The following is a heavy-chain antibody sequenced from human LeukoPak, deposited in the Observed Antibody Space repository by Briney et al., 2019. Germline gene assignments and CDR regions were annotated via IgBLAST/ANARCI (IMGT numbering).Heavy chain of an antibody. CDR2: ISGGGGNT. D-gene: IGHD2-15*01. Sequence: GGSLRLSCAASGFTFSSYAMSWVRQAPGKGLEWVSAISGGGGNTYYADSVKGRFTISRDNSKNMVYLQMNSLGADDTAVYYCAKSVVVITFRFDDWGQGALVTVSS. CDR1: GFTFSSYA. V-gene: IGHV3-23*01. J-gene: IGHJ4*02. CDR3: AKSVVVITFRFDD.